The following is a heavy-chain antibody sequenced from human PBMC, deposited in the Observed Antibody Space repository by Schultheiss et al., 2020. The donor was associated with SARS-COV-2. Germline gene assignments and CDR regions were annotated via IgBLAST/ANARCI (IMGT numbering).Heavy chain of an antibody. CDR2: IDWEDDK. J-gene: IGHJ6*02. V-gene: IGHV2-70*01. CDR3: ARIPGFSSGDPGGMDV. Sequence: LTCTFSGFSLNSSGMCVSWIRQPPGKALEWLAVIDWEDDKYYSTSMKTRLTISKDISKNQVVLTMTNMDPVDTATYYCARIPGFSSGDPGGMDVWGQGTTVTVSS. D-gene: IGHD6-25*01. CDR1: GFSLNSSGMC.